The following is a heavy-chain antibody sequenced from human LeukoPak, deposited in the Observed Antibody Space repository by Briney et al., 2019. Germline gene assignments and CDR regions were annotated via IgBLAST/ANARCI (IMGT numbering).Heavy chain of an antibody. Sequence: PGGSLRLSCAASGFTFSSYGMHWVRQAPGKGLGWVAFIRYDGSNKYSADPVKGRFTISRDNSKNTLYLQMNSLRAEATAVYYCAKEVYDSSGYNFDYWGQGTLVTVSS. CDR3: AKEVYDSSGYNFDY. V-gene: IGHV3-30*02. D-gene: IGHD3-22*01. CDR1: GFTFSSYG. CDR2: IRYDGSNK. J-gene: IGHJ4*02.